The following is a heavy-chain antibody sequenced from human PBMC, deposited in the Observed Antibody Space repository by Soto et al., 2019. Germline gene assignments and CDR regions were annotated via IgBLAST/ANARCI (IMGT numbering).Heavy chain of an antibody. CDR3: ARGGGLDIVVVVAATPEWFDP. Sequence: QVQLVQSGAEVKKPGSSVKVSCKASGGTFSSYAISWVRQAPGQGLEWMGGIIPIFGTANYAQKFQGRVTVTAAESTSTAYMGLSSLRSEDTAVYYCARGGGLDIVVVVAATPEWFDPWGQGTLVTVSS. J-gene: IGHJ5*02. D-gene: IGHD2-15*01. CDR2: IIPIFGTA. V-gene: IGHV1-69*01. CDR1: GGTFSSYA.